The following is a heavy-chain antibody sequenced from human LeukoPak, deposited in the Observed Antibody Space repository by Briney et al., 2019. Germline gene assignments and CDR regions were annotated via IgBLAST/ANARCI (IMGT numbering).Heavy chain of an antibody. CDR3: ARDSLWFGDYYYMDV. CDR2: IIPIFGTA. J-gene: IGHJ6*03. D-gene: IGHD3-10*01. CDR1: GGTFSSYA. V-gene: IGHV1-69*06. Sequence: SVKVSCKASGGTFSSYAISWVRQAPGQGLERMGGIIPIFGTANYAQKFQGRVTITADKSTSTAYMELSSLRSEDTAVYYCARDSLWFGDYYYMDVWGKGTTVTISS.